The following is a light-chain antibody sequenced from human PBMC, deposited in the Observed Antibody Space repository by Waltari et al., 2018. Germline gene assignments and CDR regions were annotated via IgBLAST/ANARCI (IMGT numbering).Light chain of an antibody. CDR1: SNNVGNEG. V-gene: IGLV10-54*01. J-gene: IGLJ2*01. CDR2: RNN. CDR3: SAWDTSLSAVL. Sequence: QAGLTQPPSVSKGLRQTATLTCTGNSNNVGNEGAAWLQQHQGHPPKPLSYRNNNRPSGISESFSAASSGNTASLTISGLQPEDEADYYCSAWDTSLSAVLFGGGTKLTVL.